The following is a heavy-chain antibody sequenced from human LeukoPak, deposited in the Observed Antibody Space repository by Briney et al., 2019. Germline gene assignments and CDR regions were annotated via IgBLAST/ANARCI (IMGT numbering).Heavy chain of an antibody. V-gene: IGHV3-73*01. CDR2: IRSKANSFAT. Sequence: GGSLRLSCAASGFTFSGSAMHWVRQASGKGLEWVGRIRSKANSFATAYAASVKGRLTISRDDSKNTAYLQMNSLKTEDTAVYYCTRQRYFDWLGDDAFDIWGQGTMVTVSS. D-gene: IGHD3-9*01. J-gene: IGHJ3*02. CDR3: TRQRYFDWLGDDAFDI. CDR1: GFTFSGSA.